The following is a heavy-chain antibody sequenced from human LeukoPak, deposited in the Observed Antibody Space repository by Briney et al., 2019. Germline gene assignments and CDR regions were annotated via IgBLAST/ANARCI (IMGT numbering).Heavy chain of an antibody. CDR3: ARVETVDTAMVSSWYFDY. CDR1: GYTFTGYY. D-gene: IGHD5-18*01. Sequence: GAPVKASCNASGYTFTGYYMHWVRQAPGQGLEWMGWINPNSGGTNYAQKFQGRVTMTRDTPISTAYMELSRLRSDDTAVYYCARVETVDTAMVSSWYFDYWGQGTMVTVSS. J-gene: IGHJ4*02. CDR2: INPNSGGT. V-gene: IGHV1-2*02.